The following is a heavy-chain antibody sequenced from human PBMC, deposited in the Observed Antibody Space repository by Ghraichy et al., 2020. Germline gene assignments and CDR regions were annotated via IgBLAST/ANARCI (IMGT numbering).Heavy chain of an antibody. Sequence: GGSLRLSCAASGFTFSSYSMNWVRQAPGKGLEWVSSISSSSSYIYYADSVKGRFTISRDNAKNSLYLQMNSLRAEDTAVYYCARDLHQFVRIDAFDIWGQGTMVTVSS. CDR3: ARDLHQFVRIDAFDI. D-gene: IGHD1-14*01. CDR2: ISSSSSYI. V-gene: IGHV3-21*01. CDR1: GFTFSSYS. J-gene: IGHJ3*02.